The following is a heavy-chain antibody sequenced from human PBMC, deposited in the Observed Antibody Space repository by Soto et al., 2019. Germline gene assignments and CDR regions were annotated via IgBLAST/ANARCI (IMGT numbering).Heavy chain of an antibody. D-gene: IGHD2-2*02. CDR3: ARSYQSIPAAIRRAIYYYYGMDV. V-gene: IGHV1-69*13. J-gene: IGHJ6*02. Sequence: SVKVSCKASGGTFSSYAISWVRQAPGQGIEWMGGIIPIFGTANYAQKFQGRVTITADESTSTAYMELSSLRSEDTAVYYCARSYQSIPAAIRRAIYYYYGMDVWGQGTTVTVSS. CDR1: GGTFSSYA. CDR2: IIPIFGTA.